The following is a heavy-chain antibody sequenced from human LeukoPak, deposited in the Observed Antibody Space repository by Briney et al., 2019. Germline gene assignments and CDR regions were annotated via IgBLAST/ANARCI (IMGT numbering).Heavy chain of an antibody. Sequence: GGSLRLSCVGSGFSFSGYWMYWVRQPPGKGLVWVSRISPDGSTRNNADSVKSRSTISRDNARNTLYLQMDRLRADDTAVYYCTREVETGAGAYLLWGQGALVTVSS. V-gene: IGHV3-74*01. D-gene: IGHD1-26*01. CDR1: GFSFSGYW. CDR2: ISPDGSTR. CDR3: TREVETGAGAYLL. J-gene: IGHJ4*02.